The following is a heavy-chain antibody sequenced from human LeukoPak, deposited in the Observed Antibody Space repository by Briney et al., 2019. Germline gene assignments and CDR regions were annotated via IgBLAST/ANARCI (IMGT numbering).Heavy chain of an antibody. V-gene: IGHV3-53*01. D-gene: IGHD3-10*01. CDR1: GFSVSTNY. J-gene: IGHJ4*02. CDR3: ARGTYSYGSGDFDY. CDR2: IYSGGST. Sequence: GGSLRLSCAASGFSVSTNYMSWVRQAPGMGLEWVSVIYSGGSTYYTASVKGRFTISRDNSKNTLYLQMNSLRAEDTAVYYCARGTYSYGSGDFDYWGQGTLVTVSS.